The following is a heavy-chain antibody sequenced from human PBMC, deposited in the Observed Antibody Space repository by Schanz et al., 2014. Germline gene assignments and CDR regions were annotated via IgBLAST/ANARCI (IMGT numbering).Heavy chain of an antibody. J-gene: IGHJ4*02. CDR3: ARDAAKTTFGVLDS. Sequence: EVQVVESGGGLVQPGGSLRLSCVASGFNVSKSYVSWVRQAPGKGLEWVSLIYKSGSAFYADSVKGRLTISRDNSKNTVYLEMNRLRTEDTYLYYSARDAAKTTFGVLDSWGQGTLXTVSS. CDR2: IYKSGSA. CDR1: GFNVSKSY. D-gene: IGHD3-3*01. V-gene: IGHV3-66*02.